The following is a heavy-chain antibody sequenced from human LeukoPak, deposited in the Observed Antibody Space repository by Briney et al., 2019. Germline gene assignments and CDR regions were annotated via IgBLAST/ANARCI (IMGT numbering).Heavy chain of an antibody. Sequence: SLRLSCTASGFTLGDYAMSWVRQAAGRERAGVGFIRSKAYGGTTEYAASVKGRFTISRDDSKSIAHLQMNSLKTEDTAVYYCTREPGSGVAGYFDYWGQGTLVTVSS. V-gene: IGHV3-49*04. CDR1: GFTLGDYA. J-gene: IGHJ4*02. CDR2: IRSKAYGGTT. CDR3: TREPGSGVAGYFDY. D-gene: IGHD6-19*01.